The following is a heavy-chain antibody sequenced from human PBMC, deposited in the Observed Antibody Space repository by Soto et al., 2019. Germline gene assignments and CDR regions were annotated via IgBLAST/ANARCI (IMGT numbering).Heavy chain of an antibody. CDR3: ARHDGFSSGWIFDY. J-gene: IGHJ4*01. D-gene: IGHD6-19*01. V-gene: IGHV4-39*01. Sequence: SETLSLTCAVSCRPIAIMTYSWGWIRQPPGKTLEWIGTIYYHGNTYSNPSLKSRVTISVDTSNNQLSLKLRSVTAADTAVYYCARHDGFSSGWIFDYWGHGTLVTVS. CDR1: CRPIAIMTYS. CDR2: IYYHGNT.